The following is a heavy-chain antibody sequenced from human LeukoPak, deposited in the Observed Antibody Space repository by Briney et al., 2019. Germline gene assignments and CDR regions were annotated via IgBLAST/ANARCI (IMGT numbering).Heavy chain of an antibody. CDR3: ARGGKATVVTM. V-gene: IGHV4-4*07. CDR2: IYISGST. CDR1: GGSISSYY. D-gene: IGHD4-23*01. Sequence: SETLSLTCTVSGGSISSYYWSWIRQPAGKGLEWIGRIYISGSTNYNPNCNPSLKSRVSMSVDTSKNQFSLRLSSVTAADTAVYYCARGGKATVVTMWGQGILVTVSS. J-gene: IGHJ4*01.